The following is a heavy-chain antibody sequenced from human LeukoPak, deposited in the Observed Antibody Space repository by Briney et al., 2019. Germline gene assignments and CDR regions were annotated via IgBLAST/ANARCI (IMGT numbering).Heavy chain of an antibody. V-gene: IGHV5-51*01. D-gene: IGHD6-19*01. CDR1: GYTFITSC. Sequence: AESPLISCKASGYTFITSCIAWVRHLPAEDLEWMGIIYSSDSDTRVSPSFQGQGTLSADKSISTAYLQWSSLKASDTAMYYCTRLGCGLDVWGQGTTVTVS. CDR3: TRLGCGLDV. CDR2: IYSSDSDT. J-gene: IGHJ6*02.